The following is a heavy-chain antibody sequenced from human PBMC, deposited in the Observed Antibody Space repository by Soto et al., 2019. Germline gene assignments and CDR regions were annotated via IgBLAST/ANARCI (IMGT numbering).Heavy chain of an antibody. CDR2: IPQEGVDG. V-gene: IGHV3-7*03. Sequence: PGGSLRLSCEVSGFTFSMYSMSWVRQSPGKGLEWVAKIPQEGVDGHYADSVKGRSTISRDNGKNSLYLQLNNLRAEDTAVYYCARDHLILPAHDFFYGSDVWGRGATVTVSS. D-gene: IGHD2-21*02. J-gene: IGHJ6*02. CDR3: ARDHLILPAHDFFYGSDV. CDR1: GFTFSMYS.